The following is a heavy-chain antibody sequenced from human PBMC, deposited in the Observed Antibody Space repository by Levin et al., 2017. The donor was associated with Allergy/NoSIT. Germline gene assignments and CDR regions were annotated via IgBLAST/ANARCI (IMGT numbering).Heavy chain of an antibody. CDR1: GLTFSEAW. J-gene: IGHJ4*02. V-gene: IGHV3-74*03. CDR3: TTIFDF. Sequence: HPGGSLRLSCEGSGLTFSEAWMYWVRQVPGKGLMWVSLIVGDGTGTSITYADSVKGRFTTSRDNAKNTLYLQMNGLRPEDTAFYYCTTIFDFWGRGTLVTVSS. CDR2: IVGDGTGTSI.